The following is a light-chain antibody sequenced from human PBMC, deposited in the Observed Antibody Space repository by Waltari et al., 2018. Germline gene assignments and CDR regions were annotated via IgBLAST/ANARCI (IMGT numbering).Light chain of an antibody. CDR3: QQYSSFST. J-gene: IGKJ2*01. CDR2: IAY. V-gene: IGKV1-5*03. CDR1: QSVGTW. Sequence: DIQMTQSPSTLSASVGDRVTISCRASQSVGTWLAWYQQKPGKAPKLLIYIAYSLDSGVPSRFSDSGSGTDFTLTISSLQPDDFATYSCQQYSSFSTFGQGTKV.